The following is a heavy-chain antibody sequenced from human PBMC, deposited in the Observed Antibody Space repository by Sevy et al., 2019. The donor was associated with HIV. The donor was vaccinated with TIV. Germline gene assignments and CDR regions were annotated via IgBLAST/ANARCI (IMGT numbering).Heavy chain of an antibody. Sequence: ASVKVSCKVSGYTLTELSMHWVRQAPGKGLEWMGGFDPEDGETIYGEKFQGRVTMTEDTSTDTAYMELSSLRSEDTAVYYCATDGGYYDSSGYYPYYYYGMDVWGQGTTVTVS. CDR1: GYTLTELS. V-gene: IGHV1-24*01. J-gene: IGHJ6*02. CDR3: ATDGGYYDSSGYYPYYYYGMDV. D-gene: IGHD3-22*01. CDR2: FDPEDGET.